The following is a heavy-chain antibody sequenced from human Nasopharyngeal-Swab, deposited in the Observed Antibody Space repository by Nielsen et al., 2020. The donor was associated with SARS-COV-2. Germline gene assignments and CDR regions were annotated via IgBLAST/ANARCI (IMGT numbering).Heavy chain of an antibody. CDR2: IYDSGST. D-gene: IGHD3-16*01. J-gene: IGHJ6*02. Sequence: RQAPGKGLEWIGSIYDSGSTYYNPSLKSRVTISVDTSKNQFSLKLSSVTAAATAVYYCARRVARAPRHEGDYYYGMDVWGQGTTVTVSS. V-gene: IGHV4-39*01. CDR3: ARRVARAPRHEGDYYYGMDV.